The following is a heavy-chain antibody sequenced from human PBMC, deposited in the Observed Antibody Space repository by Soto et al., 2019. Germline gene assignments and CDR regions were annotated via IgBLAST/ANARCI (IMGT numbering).Heavy chain of an antibody. J-gene: IGHJ6*02. CDR3: ARDLPQSAVMVIFDYYYGMDV. V-gene: IGHV1-18*01. CDR1: GYTFTSYG. Sequence: ASVKVSCKASGYTFTSYGISWVRRAPGQGLEWMGWISAYNGNTNYAQKLQGRVTMTTDTSTSTAYMELRSLRSDDTAVYYCARDLPQSAVMVIFDYYYGMDVWGQGTTVTVSS. CDR2: ISAYNGNT. D-gene: IGHD3-16*01.